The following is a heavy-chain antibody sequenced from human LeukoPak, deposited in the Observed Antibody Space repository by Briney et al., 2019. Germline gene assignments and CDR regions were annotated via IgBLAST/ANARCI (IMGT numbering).Heavy chain of an antibody. CDR2: IYKEGNT. CDR3: ARESVTSGWYLY. CDR1: GFTVSGNY. Sequence: PGGSLRLSCAASGFTVSGNYMSWVRQAPGKGLQWVSTIYKEGNTFYADSVRSRFTLSRDNSKNTLYLQMNSLRAEDTAIYYCARESVTSGWYLYWGQGTLVTVSS. J-gene: IGHJ4*02. V-gene: IGHV3-53*01. D-gene: IGHD6-19*01.